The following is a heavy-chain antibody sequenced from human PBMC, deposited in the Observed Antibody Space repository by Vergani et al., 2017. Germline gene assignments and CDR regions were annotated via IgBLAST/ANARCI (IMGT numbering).Heavy chain of an antibody. J-gene: IGHJ5*02. CDR1: GYNFTSFD. Sequence: QEQLVQSGAEVRKPGASVKVSCKASGYNFTSFDINWVRLATGQGLEWMGWMNPKSGKTAYAAKFQGRITMTRDNSTDTAYMEMKSLRSEDTAIYFCARGVLDSKYRHNWFGPWGQGTVVTVSS. CDR2: MNPKSGKT. V-gene: IGHV1-8*01. D-gene: IGHD3/OR15-3a*01. CDR3: ARGVLDSKYRHNWFGP.